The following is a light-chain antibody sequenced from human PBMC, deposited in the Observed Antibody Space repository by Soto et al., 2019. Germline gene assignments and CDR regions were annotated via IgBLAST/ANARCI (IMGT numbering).Light chain of an antibody. Sequence: EIVMTQSPATLSVSAGERATLSFRASQSVSSNLAWYQQKPGQAPRLLIYDASNRATGIPARFSGSGSGTDFTLTISRLEPEDFAVYYCQQYGSLSWTFGQGTKVDIK. CDR1: QSVSSN. V-gene: IGKV3-20*01. J-gene: IGKJ1*01. CDR3: QQYGSLSWT. CDR2: DAS.